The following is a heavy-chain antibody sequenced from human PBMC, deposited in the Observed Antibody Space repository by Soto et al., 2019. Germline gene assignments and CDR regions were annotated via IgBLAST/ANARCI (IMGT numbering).Heavy chain of an antibody. V-gene: IGHV1-8*01. D-gene: IGHD1-26*01. Sequence: QVQLVQSGAEVKKPGASVKVSCKASGYTFTSYDINWVRQATGQGLEWMGWMNPNSGNRGYVQKFQGRATMTRNTPISTSYPALRSLRPEATAVSYCAIGVLISGVYWGQATLVTVSS. CDR1: GYTFTSYD. CDR2: MNPNSGNR. CDR3: AIGVLISGVY. J-gene: IGHJ1*01.